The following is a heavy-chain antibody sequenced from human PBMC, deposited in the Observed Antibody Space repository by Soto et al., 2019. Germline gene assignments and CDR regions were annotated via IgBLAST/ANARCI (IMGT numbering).Heavy chain of an antibody. V-gene: IGHV3-30*18. D-gene: IGHD2-15*01. CDR1: GFSLSSYA. CDR3: AKDRRDGDFMHILVVDF. Sequence: QVQLVESGGGVVQPGGSLRLSCATSGFSLSSYAMHWVRQAPGKGLEWVALMSYDETKKYYADSVKGRFTISRDTSKNSVFLQMNNLRVEATAVDYCAKDRRDGDFMHILVVDFWGQGALVTVSS. J-gene: IGHJ4*02. CDR2: MSYDETKK.